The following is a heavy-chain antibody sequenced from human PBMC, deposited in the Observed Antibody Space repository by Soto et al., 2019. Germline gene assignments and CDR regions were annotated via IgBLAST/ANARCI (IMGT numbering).Heavy chain of an antibody. V-gene: IGHV3-30*18. CDR1: GFRCSSYS. CDR2: ISSDGSSS. Sequence: QVKLVESGGGVVQSGGSRRLSCEASGFRCSSYSIHWVLQAPGKGLACVAVISSDGSSSDFADSVKGRFAISSENSRKNTVYLQMNKLRPDDTAVYYCAKPRSRLQWPPFDPWGHGTLVSVSS. CDR3: AKPRSRLQWPPFDP. D-gene: IGHD6-19*01. J-gene: IGHJ5*02.